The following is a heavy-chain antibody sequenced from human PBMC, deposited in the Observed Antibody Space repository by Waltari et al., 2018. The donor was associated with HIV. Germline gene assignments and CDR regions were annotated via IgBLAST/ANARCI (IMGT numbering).Heavy chain of an antibody. CDR2: LYYSGST. D-gene: IGHD3-22*01. V-gene: IGHV4-31*03. CDR3: ARRRDYDNSGHYYYFDY. Sequence: QVQLQESGPGLVKPSQTLSLTCTVSGASISSGGYYWSWIRQHPGKGLEWIGYLYYSGSTYDNPALKSRVTISVDTAKNQFALKMTSVTAADTAVYYCARRRDYDNSGHYYYFDYWGQGALVTVSS. CDR1: GASISSGGYY. J-gene: IGHJ4*02.